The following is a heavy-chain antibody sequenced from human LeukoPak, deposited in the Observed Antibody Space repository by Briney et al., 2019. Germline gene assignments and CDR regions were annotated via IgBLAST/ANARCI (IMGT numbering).Heavy chain of an antibody. J-gene: IGHJ4*02. CDR3: AKDLPIRDGAAADDY. CDR2: ISGSGGST. CDR1: GFTFSSYA. V-gene: IGHV3-23*01. D-gene: IGHD6-13*01. Sequence: GGSLRLSCAASGFTFSSYAMSWVRQAPGKGLEWVSAISGSGGSTYYADSVKGRFTISRDNSKNTLYLQMNSLRAEDTAVYYCAKDLPIRDGAAADDYWGQGTLVTVPS.